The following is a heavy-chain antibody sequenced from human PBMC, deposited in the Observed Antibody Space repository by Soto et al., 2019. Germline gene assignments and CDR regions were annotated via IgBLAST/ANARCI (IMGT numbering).Heavy chain of an antibody. Sequence: GESLKISCAASGFTFSSYAMSWVRQAPGKGLEWVSAISGSGGSTYYADSMKGRFTISADNSKNTPYLQMNSLRAEDKAVYYFAKGPTYYYDSSGSPAVSRPVPFDYWGQGTLVTVSS. CDR2: ISGSGGST. CDR1: GFTFSSYA. D-gene: IGHD3-22*01. CDR3: AKGPTYYYDSSGSPAVSRPVPFDY. J-gene: IGHJ4*02. V-gene: IGHV3-23*01.